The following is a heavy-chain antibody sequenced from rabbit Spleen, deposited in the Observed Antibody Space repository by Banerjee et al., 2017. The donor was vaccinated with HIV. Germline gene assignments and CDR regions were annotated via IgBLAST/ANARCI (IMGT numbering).Heavy chain of an antibody. CDR2: IYGGVVGST. V-gene: IGHV1S40*01. CDR1: GFSFSSGYD. CDR3: ARDSGTSFSSYGMDL. Sequence: QSLEESGGDLVKPGASLTLTCTASGFSFSSGYDMCWVRQAPGKGLESIACIYGGVVGSTYYATWAKGRFTISKTSSTTVTLQMTSLTAADTATYFCARDSGTSFSSYGMDLWGQGTLVTVS. J-gene: IGHJ6*01. D-gene: IGHD8-1*01.